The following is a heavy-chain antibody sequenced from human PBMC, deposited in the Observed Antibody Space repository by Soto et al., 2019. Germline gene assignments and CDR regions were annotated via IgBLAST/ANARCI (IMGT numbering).Heavy chain of an antibody. J-gene: IGHJ4*02. D-gene: IGHD6-13*01. CDR3: ARGQQQLREYYFDY. CDR2: IIPILGIA. CDR1: GGTFSSYT. Sequence: QVQLVQSGAEVKKPGSSVKVSCKASGGTFSSYTISWVRQAPGQGLEWMGRIIPILGIANYAQKFQGRVTITADKPTSTAYMELSSLRSEDTAVYYCARGQQQLREYYFDYWGQGTLVTVSS. V-gene: IGHV1-69*02.